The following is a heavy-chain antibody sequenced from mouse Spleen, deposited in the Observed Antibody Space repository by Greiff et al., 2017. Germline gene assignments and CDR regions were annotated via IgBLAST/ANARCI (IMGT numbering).Heavy chain of an antibody. CDR3: ARSYGSSYYFDY. CDR2: INPSSGYT. CDR1: GYTFTSYT. V-gene: IGHV1-4*01. J-gene: IGHJ2*01. D-gene: IGHD1-1*01. Sequence: QVQLQQSGAELARPGASVKMSCKASGYTFTSYTMHWVKQRPGQGLEWIGYINPSSGYTKYNQKFKDKATLTADKSSSTAYMQLSSLTSEDSAVYYCARSYGSSYYFDYWGQGTTLTVSS.